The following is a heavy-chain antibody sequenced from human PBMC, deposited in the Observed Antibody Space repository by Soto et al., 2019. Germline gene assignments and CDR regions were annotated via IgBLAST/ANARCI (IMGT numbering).Heavy chain of an antibody. CDR1: GFTFSSYS. Sequence: PGGSLRLSCAASGFTFSSYSMNWVRQAPGKGLEWVSSISSSSSYIYYADSVKGRFTISRDNAKNSLYLQMNSLRAEDTAVYYCPRDGWGGFGGGGWYFDLWGRGTLVTVSS. D-gene: IGHD3-10*01. CDR3: PRDGWGGFGGGGWYFDL. CDR2: ISSSSSYI. V-gene: IGHV3-21*01. J-gene: IGHJ2*01.